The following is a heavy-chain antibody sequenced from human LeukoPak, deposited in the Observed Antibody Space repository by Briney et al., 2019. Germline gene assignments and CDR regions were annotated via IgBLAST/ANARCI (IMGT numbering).Heavy chain of an antibody. CDR2: ISSSGSTI. D-gene: IGHD2-2*01. CDR3: ARVLGDQPDYYYGMDV. V-gene: IGHV3-48*03. Sequence: SGGSLTLSCSASGFTFSIYERNWLRQAPGKGREGVSYISSSGSTIYYADSVKGRFTISRDNAKNSLYLQMNSLRAEDTAVYYCARVLGDQPDYYYGMDVWGQGTTVTVSS. J-gene: IGHJ6*02. CDR1: GFTFSIYE.